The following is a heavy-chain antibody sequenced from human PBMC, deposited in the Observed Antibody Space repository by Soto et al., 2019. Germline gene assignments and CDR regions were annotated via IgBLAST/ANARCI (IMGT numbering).Heavy chain of an antibody. J-gene: IGHJ4*02. V-gene: IGHV3-49*03. Sequence: SLRLSCTASGFTFGDYAMSWFRQAPGKGLEWVGFIRSKAYGGTTEYAASVKGRFTISRDDSKSIAYLQMNSLKTEDTAVYYCTRDKGDSSGYDFDYWGQGTLVTVS. CDR2: IRSKAYGGTT. CDR1: GFTFGDYA. CDR3: TRDKGDSSGYDFDY. D-gene: IGHD3-22*01.